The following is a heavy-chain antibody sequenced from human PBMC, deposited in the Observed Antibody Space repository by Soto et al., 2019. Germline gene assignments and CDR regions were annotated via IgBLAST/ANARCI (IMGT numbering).Heavy chain of an antibody. J-gene: IGHJ4*02. CDR1: GYTFTSYA. Sequence: ASVKVSCKASGYTFTSYARHWVRQAPGQRLEWMGWINAGNGNTKYSQKFQGRVTITRDTSASTAYMELSSLRSEDTAVYYCARLRGLRFLEWLFGYWGQGTLVTVSS. CDR3: ARLRGLRFLEWLFGY. CDR2: INAGNGNT. D-gene: IGHD3-3*01. V-gene: IGHV1-3*01.